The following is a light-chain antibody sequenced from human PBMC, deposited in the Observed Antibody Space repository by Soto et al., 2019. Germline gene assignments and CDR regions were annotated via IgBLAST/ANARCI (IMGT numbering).Light chain of an antibody. CDR1: QNILYSSNNRNY. V-gene: IGKV4-1*01. Sequence: DIVMTQSPDSLAVSLGERASINCTSSQNILYSSNNRNYLAWYQHKSGQPPRVVVYWASTRESGVPDRFSGSGSGTDFTLSISSLQAEDVAVYYCQQYYTSPLTFGGGTRVEIK. CDR3: QQYYTSPLT. CDR2: WAS. J-gene: IGKJ4*01.